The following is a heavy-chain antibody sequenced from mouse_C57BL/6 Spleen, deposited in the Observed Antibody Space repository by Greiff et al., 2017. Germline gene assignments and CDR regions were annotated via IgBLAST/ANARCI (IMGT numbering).Heavy chain of an antibody. J-gene: IGHJ4*01. V-gene: IGHV6-6*01. CDR2: IRNKANNHAT. D-gene: IGHD2-2*01. Sequence: EVKVVESGGGLVQPGGSMKLSCAASGFTFSDAWMDWVRQSPEKGLEWVAEIRNKANNHATYYAESVKGRFTISRDDSKSSVYLQMNSLRAEDTGIYYCTMGLRRLYHYAMDYWGQGTSVTVSS. CDR1: GFTFSDAW. CDR3: TMGLRRLYHYAMDY.